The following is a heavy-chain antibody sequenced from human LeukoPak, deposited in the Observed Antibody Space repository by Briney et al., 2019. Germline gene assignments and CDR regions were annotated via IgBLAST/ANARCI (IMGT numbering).Heavy chain of an antibody. D-gene: IGHD2-2*01. J-gene: IGHJ4*02. CDR2: INWNGGST. CDR3: ARCAGYCSSTSPSYFDY. V-gene: IGHV3-20*04. Sequence: PGGSLRLSCAASGFTFDDYGMSWVRQAPGKGLEWVSGINWNGGSTGYADSVKGRFTISRDTSKNTLYLQMNILRAEDTAVYYCARCAGYCSSTSPSYFDYWGQGTLVTVSS. CDR1: GFTFDDYG.